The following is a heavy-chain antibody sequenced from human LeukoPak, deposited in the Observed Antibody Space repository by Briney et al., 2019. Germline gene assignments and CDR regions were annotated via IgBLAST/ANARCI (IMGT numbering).Heavy chain of an antibody. V-gene: IGHV3-23*01. J-gene: IGHJ4*02. D-gene: IGHD6-13*01. Sequence: GGSLRLCCAASGFIFNNYAMNWVRQAPGKGLEWVSGISGFGGSTYYAASVKGRFSISRDNSGNTLFLQLNHLRVEDTALYYCARRSGSSWSSFDYWGQGTLVTVSS. CDR3: ARRSGSSWSSFDY. CDR1: GFIFNNYA. CDR2: ISGFGGST.